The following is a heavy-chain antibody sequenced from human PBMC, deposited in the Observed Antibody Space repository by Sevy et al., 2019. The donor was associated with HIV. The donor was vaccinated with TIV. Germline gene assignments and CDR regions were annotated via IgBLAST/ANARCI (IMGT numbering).Heavy chain of an antibody. CDR2: INWNSGRT. CDR3: AKDGAASGPGWYFDL. CDR1: GFTFDDFA. Sequence: GGSLRLSCAASGFTFDDFAMHWVRQSPGKGLEWVSGINWNSGRTEYADSVKGRFTISRHNTKDSLYLQMHSLRHEDTAFYYCAKDGAASGPGWYFDLWGRGTLVTVSS. D-gene: IGHD6-13*01. V-gene: IGHV3-9*01. J-gene: IGHJ2*01.